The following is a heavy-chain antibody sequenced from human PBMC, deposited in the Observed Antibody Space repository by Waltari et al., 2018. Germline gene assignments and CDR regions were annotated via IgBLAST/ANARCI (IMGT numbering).Heavy chain of an antibody. CDR2: FDPEDGET. CDR1: GYTLPELS. J-gene: IGHJ4*02. V-gene: IGHV1-24*01. CDR3: ATEGLRWELRYYFDY. Sequence: QVQLVQSGAEVKKPGASVKVSCKVSGYTLPELSMPWVPPAPGKGLEWMGGFDPEDGETIYAQKFQGRVTMTEDTSTDTAYMELSSLRSEDTAVYYCATEGLRWELRYYFDYWGQGTLVTVSS. D-gene: IGHD1-26*01.